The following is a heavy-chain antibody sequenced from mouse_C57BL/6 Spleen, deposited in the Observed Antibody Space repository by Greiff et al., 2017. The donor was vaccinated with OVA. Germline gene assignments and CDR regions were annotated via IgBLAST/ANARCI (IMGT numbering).Heavy chain of an antibody. Sequence: VQLQQSVAELVRPGASVKLSCTASGFNIKNTYMHWVKQRPEQGLEWIGRIDPANGNTKYAPKFQGKATITADKSSNTAYLQLSSLPSEDTAIYFCARGPYDDGYSAWFAYWGQGTLVTVSA. CDR3: ARGPYDDGYSAWFAY. J-gene: IGHJ3*01. V-gene: IGHV14-3*01. CDR2: IDPANGNT. D-gene: IGHD2-3*01. CDR1: GFNIKNTY.